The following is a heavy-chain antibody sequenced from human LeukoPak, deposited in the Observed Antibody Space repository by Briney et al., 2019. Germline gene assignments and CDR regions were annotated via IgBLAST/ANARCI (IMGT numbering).Heavy chain of an antibody. Sequence: SETLSLTCGLSGGSVTSTNWWTWVGQPPGKGLEWIGEVHLDGRTNYNPSLKSRLTMSVDLSENHVSLKLTSVTAADTAVYYCAREGGFYRPLDYSGQGTLVTVCS. V-gene: IGHV4-4*02. CDR3: AREGGFYRPLDY. D-gene: IGHD3-3*01. CDR1: GGSVTSTNW. CDR2: VHLDGRT. J-gene: IGHJ4*02.